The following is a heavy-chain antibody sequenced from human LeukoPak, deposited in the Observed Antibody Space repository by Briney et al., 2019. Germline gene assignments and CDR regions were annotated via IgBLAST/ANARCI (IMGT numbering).Heavy chain of an antibody. D-gene: IGHD3-3*01. CDR1: GFTFSSYA. J-gene: IGHJ6*03. CDR2: INHSGST. CDR3: ARRPTYYDFWSGAYYYMDV. V-gene: IGHV4-34*01. Sequence: KPGGSLRLSCAASGFTFSSYAMSWVRQPPGKGLEWIGEINHSGSTNYNPSLKSRVTISVDTSKNQFSLKLSSVTAADTAVYYCARRPTYYDFWSGAYYYMDVWGKGTTVTVSS.